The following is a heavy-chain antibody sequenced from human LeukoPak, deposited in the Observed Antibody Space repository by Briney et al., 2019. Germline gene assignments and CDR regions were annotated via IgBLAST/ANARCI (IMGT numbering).Heavy chain of an antibody. D-gene: IGHD6-13*01. J-gene: IGHJ4*02. CDR2: IYWDDDK. CDR3: AHRQPPGIAAAGTGDFDY. V-gene: IGHV2-5*02. CDR1: GFSLSTSGVG. Sequence: KSSGPTLVKPTQTLTLTCTFSGFSLSTSGVGVGWIRQPPGKALEWLAPIYWDDDKRYSPSLKSRLTITKDTSKNQVVLTMTNMDPVDTATYYCAHRQPPGIAAAGTGDFDYWGQGTLVTVSS.